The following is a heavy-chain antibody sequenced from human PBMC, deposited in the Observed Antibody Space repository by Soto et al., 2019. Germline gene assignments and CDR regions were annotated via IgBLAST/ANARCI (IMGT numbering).Heavy chain of an antibody. Sequence: ASVKVSCKGSGYTLTELSMHWVRQAPGKGLEWMGGFDPEDGETIYAQKFQGRVTMTEDTSTDTAYMELSSLRSEDTAVYYCATAYRIAVAGSPSDAFDIWGQGTMVTVSS. V-gene: IGHV1-24*01. CDR3: ATAYRIAVAGSPSDAFDI. CDR2: FDPEDGET. D-gene: IGHD6-19*01. J-gene: IGHJ3*02. CDR1: GYTLTELS.